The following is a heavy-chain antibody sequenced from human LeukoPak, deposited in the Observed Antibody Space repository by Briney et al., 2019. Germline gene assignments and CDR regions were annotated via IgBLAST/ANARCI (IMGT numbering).Heavy chain of an antibody. CDR3: ARGSSWYEAFDL. D-gene: IGHD6-13*01. CDR1: GYTFTGYY. Sequence: ASVMVSCKASGYTFTGYYMHSVRQAPGQGLEWVGWINPNSGGTNYAQKSQGRVTMTRDTSISTAYMELSRLRSDDTAVYYCARGSSWYEAFDLWGQGTMVTVSS. J-gene: IGHJ3*01. V-gene: IGHV1-2*02. CDR2: INPNSGGT.